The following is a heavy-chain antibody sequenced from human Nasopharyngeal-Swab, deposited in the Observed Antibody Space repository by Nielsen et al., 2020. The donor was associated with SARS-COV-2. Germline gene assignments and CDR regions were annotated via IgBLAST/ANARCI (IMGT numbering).Heavy chain of an antibody. CDR2: ISWNSGSI. CDR1: GFTFDDYA. V-gene: IGHV3-9*01. J-gene: IGHJ4*02. D-gene: IGHD3-22*01. CDR3: AKDPKITMIVVVSYFDY. Sequence: SLKISCAASGFTFDDYAMHWVRQAPGKGLEWVSGISWNSGSIGYADSVKGRFTISRDNAKNSLYLQMNSLRAEDTAVYYCAKDPKITMIVVVSYFDYWGQGTLVTVSS.